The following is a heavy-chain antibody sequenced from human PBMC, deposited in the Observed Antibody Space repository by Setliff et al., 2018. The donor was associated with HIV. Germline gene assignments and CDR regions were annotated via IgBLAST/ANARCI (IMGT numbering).Heavy chain of an antibody. CDR1: GGTFSSYG. CDR3: ARVGGTGSYYNEVYYYYYMDV. CDR2: IFPIFGTS. Sequence: SVKVSCKASGGTFSSYGISWVRQAPGQGLEWMGGIFPIFGTSNYAQKFQDRVTIIADESTSTVYMELSSLRSEDTAVYFCARVGGTGSYYNEVYYYYYMDVWGKGTTVTVSS. J-gene: IGHJ6*03. V-gene: IGHV1-69*13. D-gene: IGHD3-10*01.